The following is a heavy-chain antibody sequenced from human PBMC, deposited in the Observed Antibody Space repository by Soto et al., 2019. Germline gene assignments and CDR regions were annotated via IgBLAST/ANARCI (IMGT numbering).Heavy chain of an antibody. D-gene: IGHD3-10*01. CDR3: XHSTWFGEFKTKRPFDY. CDR1: GFSLSTSGVG. CDR2: IYWNDDK. V-gene: IGHV2-5*01. Sequence: SGPTLVNPTQTLTLTCTFSGFSLSTSGVGVGWIRQPPGKALEWLALIYWNDDKRYSPSLKSRLTITKDTSKNQVVLTMTNMDPVDTATYYCXHSTWFGEFKTKRPFDYWGPGTLVTVSS. J-gene: IGHJ4*02.